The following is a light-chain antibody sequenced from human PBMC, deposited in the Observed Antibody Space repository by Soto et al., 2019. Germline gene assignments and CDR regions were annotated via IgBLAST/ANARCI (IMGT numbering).Light chain of an antibody. CDR3: SSYTSGSLYV. CDR1: SSDVGGYNY. J-gene: IGLJ1*01. V-gene: IGLV2-14*01. Sequence: QSALTQPASVSGSPGQSIAISCTGTSSDVGGYNYVSWYQQHPGKAPKVMIYDVSNRPSGVSDRFSGSKSGNTASLTISGLQADDEADYYCSSYTSGSLYVFGTGTKLTV. CDR2: DVS.